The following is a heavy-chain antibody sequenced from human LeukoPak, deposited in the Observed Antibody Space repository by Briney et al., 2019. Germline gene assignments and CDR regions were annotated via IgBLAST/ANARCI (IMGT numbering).Heavy chain of an antibody. CDR1: GGSITNYY. V-gene: IGHV4-59*01. J-gene: IGHJ5*02. Sequence: SETLSLTCTVSGGSITNYYWSWIRQPPGKGLEWIGYIYYSGTTNYNPSLKSRVTISVDTSENQFSLKVNSVTAADTAVYYCVRSRSGTYGWFDPWGQGTLVTVFS. CDR2: IYYSGTT. CDR3: VRSRSGTYGWFDP. D-gene: IGHD4-17*01.